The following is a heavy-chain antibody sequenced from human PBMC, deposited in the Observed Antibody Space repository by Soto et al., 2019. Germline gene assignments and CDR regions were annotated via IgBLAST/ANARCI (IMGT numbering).Heavy chain of an antibody. CDR2: IYYGGTT. CDR3: ASGDFIAAAARSY. J-gene: IGHJ4*02. V-gene: IGHV4-59*08. CDR1: GGSFRPNY. D-gene: IGHD6-13*01. Sequence: SETLSLTCTVSGGSFRPNYWSWFRQPPGKGLEWVGYIYYGGTTSYNPSLKSRATISLETSNSQVSLRLASVTAADAAVYYCASGDFIAAAARSYWGQGTLVTSP.